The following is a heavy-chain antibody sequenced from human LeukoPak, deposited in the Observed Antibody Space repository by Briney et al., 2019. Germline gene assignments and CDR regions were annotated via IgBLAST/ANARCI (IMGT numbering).Heavy chain of an antibody. CDR3: AKDGSGSYYFDYYYYYGMDV. CDR2: ISGSGGST. J-gene: IGHJ6*04. V-gene: IGHV3-23*01. CDR1: GFTFSSYA. Sequence: GGSLRLSCAASGFTFSSYAMSWVRQAPGKGLEWVSAISGSGGSTYYADSVKGRFTISRDNSKNTLYLQMNSLRAGDTAVYYCAKDGSGSYYFDYYYYYGMDVWGKGTTVTVSS. D-gene: IGHD3-10*01.